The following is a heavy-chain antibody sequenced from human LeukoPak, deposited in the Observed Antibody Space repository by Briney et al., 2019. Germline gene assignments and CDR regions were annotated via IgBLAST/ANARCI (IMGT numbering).Heavy chain of an antibody. D-gene: IGHD6-19*01. J-gene: IGHJ3*02. CDR3: ARRTTSGWYSAAFDI. V-gene: IGHV4-59*08. CDR1: GGSISSYY. Sequence: SETLSLTCTVSGGSISSYYWSWIRQPPGKGLEWIGYIYYSGSTNYNPSLKSRVTISVDTSKNQFSLKLSSVTAADTAVYYCARRTTSGWYSAAFDIRGQGTMVTVSS. CDR2: IYYSGST.